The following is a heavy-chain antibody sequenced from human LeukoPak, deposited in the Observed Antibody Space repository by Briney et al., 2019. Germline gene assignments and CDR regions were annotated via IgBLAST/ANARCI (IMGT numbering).Heavy chain of an antibody. CDR3: AKDTWS. CDR1: GFSFSNCG. J-gene: IGHJ5*02. D-gene: IGHD2-8*02. CDR2: IQYGGSNE. Sequence: PGGSLRLSCAASGFSFSNCGMHWVRLAPGKGLEWVAFIQYGGSNEYYADSVKGRFTISRDNSKNTLYLLMNSLRAEDTAMYYCAKDTWSWGQGTLVTVSS. V-gene: IGHV3-30*02.